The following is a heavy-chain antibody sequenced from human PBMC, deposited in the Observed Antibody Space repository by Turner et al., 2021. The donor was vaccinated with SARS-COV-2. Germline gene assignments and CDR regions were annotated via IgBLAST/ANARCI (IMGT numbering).Heavy chain of an antibody. J-gene: IGHJ4*02. CDR3: AKGPDIVATIWGNLFSGKFDY. Sequence: VQLLESGGGLVPPGGSLRLSFAASGFPFRSYAMSGVRQAPGKGLEWGSAMRGSGGSTYYTDCVKGRFTISRDNSKNTMYLKMNSLRAEETAVYYCAKGPDIVATIWGNLFSGKFDYWGQGTLVTVSS. CDR2: MRGSGGST. CDR1: GFPFRSYA. V-gene: IGHV3-23*01. D-gene: IGHD5-12*01.